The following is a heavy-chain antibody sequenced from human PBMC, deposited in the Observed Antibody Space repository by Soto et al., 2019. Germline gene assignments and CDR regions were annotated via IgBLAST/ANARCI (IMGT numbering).Heavy chain of an antibody. J-gene: IGHJ5*01. Sequence: QVQLVESGGGVVQPGRSLRLSCAASGFAFSGYSMQWVRQFPGKGLEWVAVIKHDGSQKYHADSVKGRFTISRDNSKNTLYLQMNSLRPEDTYVYHCARIGYGYIYGGGVDSWGRGTLLTVSP. V-gene: IGHV3-30-3*01. D-gene: IGHD5-18*01. CDR1: GFAFSGYS. CDR3: ARIGYGYIYGGGVDS. CDR2: IKHDGSQK.